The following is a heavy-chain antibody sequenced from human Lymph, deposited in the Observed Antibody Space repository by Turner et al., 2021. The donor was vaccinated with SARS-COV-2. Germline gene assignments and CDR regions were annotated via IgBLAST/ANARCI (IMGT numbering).Heavy chain of an antibody. CDR1: GFAFSSYG. CDR3: ARVKGYNGYDLRYYYGMDV. D-gene: IGHD5-12*01. V-gene: IGHV3-33*01. J-gene: IGHJ6*02. CDR2: IWYDGSNK. Sequence: QVQLVESGGGVVQPGRSLRLSCAASGFAFSSYGMHWVRQAPGKGLEWVAVIWYDGSNKYYADSVKGRFTISRDNSKNTLYLQMNSLRDEDTAVYYCARVKGYNGYDLRYYYGMDVWGQGTTVTVSS.